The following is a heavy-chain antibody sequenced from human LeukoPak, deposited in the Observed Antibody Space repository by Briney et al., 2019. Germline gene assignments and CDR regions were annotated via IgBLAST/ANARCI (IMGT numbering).Heavy chain of an antibody. CDR1: GGSISPYY. D-gene: IGHD6-19*01. J-gene: IGHJ4*02. CDR2: IYYSGNT. V-gene: IGHV4-59*12. CDR3: ARGTLYSGWSYYFDY. Sequence: SETLSLTCTVSGGSISPYYWSWIRQPPGKGLEWIGYIYYSGNTNYNPSLKSRVTISVDMSKNHFSLRLSSVTAADTAMYYCARGTLYSGWSYYFDYWGQGSQVTVSS.